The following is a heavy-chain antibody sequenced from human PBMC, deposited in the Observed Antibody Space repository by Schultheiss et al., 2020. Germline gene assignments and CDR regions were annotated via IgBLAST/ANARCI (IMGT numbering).Heavy chain of an antibody. J-gene: IGHJ5*02. V-gene: IGHV4-61*02. CDR2: IYTSGST. D-gene: IGHD6-13*01. Sequence: SETLSLTCTVSGGSISSGSYYWSWIRQPAGKGLEWIGRIYTSGSTNYNPSLKSRVTISVDTSKNQFSLKLSTVTAADTAVYYCARLSSSWYANLFDPWGQGTLVTVSS. CDR1: GGSISSGSYY. CDR3: ARLSSSWYANLFDP.